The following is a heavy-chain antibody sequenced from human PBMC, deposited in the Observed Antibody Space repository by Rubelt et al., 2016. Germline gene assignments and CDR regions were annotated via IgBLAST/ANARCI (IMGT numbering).Heavy chain of an antibody. CDR1: GGSFSGYY. CDR2: INHSGST. Sequence: QVQLQQWGAGLLKPSETLSLTCAVYGGSFSGYYWSWIRQPPGKGLEWIGEINHSGSTNYNPSLKSRVTISVDTSKNQFSLRLGPMTAADTAGYYCARPPQPDSSGYQGACDIWGQGTMVTVSS. J-gene: IGHJ3*02. CDR3: ARPPQPDSSGYQGACDI. D-gene: IGHD3-22*01. V-gene: IGHV4-34*01.